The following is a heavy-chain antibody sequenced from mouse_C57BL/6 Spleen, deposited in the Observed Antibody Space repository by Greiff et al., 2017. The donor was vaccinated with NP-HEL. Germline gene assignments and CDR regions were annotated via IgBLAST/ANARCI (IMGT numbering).Heavy chain of an antibody. V-gene: IGHV7-3*01. Sequence: EVKVEESGGGLVQPGGSLSLSCAASGFTFTDYYMSWVRQPPGKALEWLGFIRNKANGYTTEYSASVKGRFTISRDNSQSILYLQMNALRAEDSATYYCARSRGTEGFAYWGQGTLVTVSA. CDR1: GFTFTDYY. D-gene: IGHD2-14*01. CDR3: ARSRGTEGFAY. J-gene: IGHJ3*01. CDR2: IRNKANGYTT.